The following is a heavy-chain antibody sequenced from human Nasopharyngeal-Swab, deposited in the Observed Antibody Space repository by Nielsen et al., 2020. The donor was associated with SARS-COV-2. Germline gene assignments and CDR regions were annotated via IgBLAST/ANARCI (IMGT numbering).Heavy chain of an antibody. Sequence: GESLKISCAASGFTFDDYAMHWVRQAPGKGLEWVSAISGSGGSTYYADSVKGRFTISRDNSKNTLYLQMNSLRAEDTAVYYCARDRSGWYLDYWGQGTLVTVSS. D-gene: IGHD6-19*01. CDR3: ARDRSGWYLDY. J-gene: IGHJ4*02. CDR1: GFTFDDYA. V-gene: IGHV3-23*01. CDR2: ISGSGGST.